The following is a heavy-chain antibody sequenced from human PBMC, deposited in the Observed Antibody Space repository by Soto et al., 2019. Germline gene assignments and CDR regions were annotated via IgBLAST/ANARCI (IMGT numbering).Heavy chain of an antibody. Sequence: SVKVSCKASGGTFSSYAISWVRQAPGQGLEWMGGIIPIFGTANYAQKFQGRVTITADESTSTAYMELSSLRSEDTAVYYCARDWSSIVVVPAPANYYYYYGMDVWGQGTTVTV. CDR3: ARDWSSIVVVPAPANYYYYYGMDV. V-gene: IGHV1-69*13. CDR2: IIPIFGTA. J-gene: IGHJ6*02. CDR1: GGTFSSYA. D-gene: IGHD2-2*01.